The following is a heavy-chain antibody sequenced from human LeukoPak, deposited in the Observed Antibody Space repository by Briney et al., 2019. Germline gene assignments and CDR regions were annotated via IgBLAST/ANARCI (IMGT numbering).Heavy chain of an antibody. V-gene: IGHV4-34*01. D-gene: IGHD4-17*01. CDR3: AYGKYYYSMDV. J-gene: IGHJ6*02. CDR2: INHSGST. Sequence: SETLSLTCAVYGGSFSGYYWSWIRQPPGKGLEWIGEINHSGSTNYNPSLKSRVTISVDTSKNQFSLKLSSVTAADTAVYYCAYGKYYYSMDVWGQGTTVTVSS. CDR1: GGSFSGYY.